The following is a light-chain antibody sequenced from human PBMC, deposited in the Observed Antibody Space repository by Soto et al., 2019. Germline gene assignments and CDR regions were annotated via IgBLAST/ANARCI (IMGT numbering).Light chain of an antibody. CDR1: QSVDSTY. CDR2: DAS. J-gene: IGKJ1*01. CDR3: QQYGSSGT. Sequence: EIVLTQSPGTLSLSPGERATLSCRASQSVDSTYLAWYQQKPGQAPRLLIYDASNRATGIPARFSGSGSGTDFTLTISRLEPEDFAVYYCQQYGSSGTFGQGTKVDIK. V-gene: IGKV3-20*01.